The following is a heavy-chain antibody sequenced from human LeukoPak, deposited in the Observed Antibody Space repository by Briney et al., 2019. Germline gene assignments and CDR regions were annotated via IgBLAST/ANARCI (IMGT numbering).Heavy chain of an antibody. Sequence: SVKVSCKASGGAFSSYAISWVRQAPGQGLEWMGGIIPIFGTANYAQKFQGRVTITADESTSTAYMELSSLRSEDTAVYYCATDLPVLRFLEWLLRYWGQGTLVTVSS. D-gene: IGHD3-3*01. CDR1: GGAFSSYA. CDR3: ATDLPVLRFLEWLLRY. CDR2: IIPIFGTA. J-gene: IGHJ4*02. V-gene: IGHV1-69*01.